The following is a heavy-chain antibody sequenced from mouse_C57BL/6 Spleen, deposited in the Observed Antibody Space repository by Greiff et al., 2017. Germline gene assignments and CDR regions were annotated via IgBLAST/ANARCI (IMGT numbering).Heavy chain of an antibody. CDR1: GYTFTSYW. J-gene: IGHJ3*01. D-gene: IGHD3-2*02. Sequence: VKLQQPGAELVMPGASVKLSCKASGYTFTSYWMHWVKQRPGQGLEWIGEIDPSDSYTNYNQTFKGKSTLTVDKSSSTAYMQLSSLTSEDSAVYYCAIGGAQSPFAYWGQGTLVTVSA. CDR3: AIGGAQSPFAY. CDR2: IDPSDSYT. V-gene: IGHV1-69*01.